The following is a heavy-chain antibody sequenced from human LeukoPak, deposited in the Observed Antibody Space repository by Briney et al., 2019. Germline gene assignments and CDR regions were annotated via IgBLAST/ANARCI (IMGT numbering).Heavy chain of an antibody. V-gene: IGHV3-33*01. CDR3: ARGPWGTRLDSSGWYDQFDY. D-gene: IGHD6-19*01. CDR1: GFTFSSYG. J-gene: IGHJ4*02. CDR2: IWYDGSNK. Sequence: GGSLRLSCAASGFTFSSYGMHWVRQAPAKGREWVAVIWYDGSNKYYADSAKGRFTISRDNSKNTLYLQMNSLRAEDTAVYYCARGPWGTRLDSSGWYDQFDYWGQGPLVTVSS.